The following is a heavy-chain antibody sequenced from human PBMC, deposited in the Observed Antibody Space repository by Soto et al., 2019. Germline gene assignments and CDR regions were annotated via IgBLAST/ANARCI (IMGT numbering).Heavy chain of an antibody. CDR3: ARHLVSSGWYSYYYYYGMDV. D-gene: IGHD6-19*01. CDR2: IYYSGST. Sequence: QLQLQESGPGLVKPSETLSLTCTVSGGSISSSSYYWGWIRQPPGKGLEWIGSIYYSGSTYYNPSLKSRVTISVDTSKNQFSLKLSSVTAADTAVYYCARHLVSSGWYSYYYYYGMDVWGQGTTVTVSS. V-gene: IGHV4-39*01. CDR1: GGSISSSSYY. J-gene: IGHJ6*02.